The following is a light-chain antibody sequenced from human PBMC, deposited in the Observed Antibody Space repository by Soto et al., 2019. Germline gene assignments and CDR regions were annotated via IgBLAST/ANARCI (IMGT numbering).Light chain of an antibody. CDR1: QSISSN. CDR3: QHYNNWPFT. J-gene: IGKJ3*01. Sequence: EIVMTQSPATLSVSPGERATLYCRASQSISSNLAWYQQKPDQAPRLLINGASTRATGVAARFIGSGSGTEFTLSISSLQSEDSAVYFCQHYNNWPFTFGPGTKVDI. CDR2: GAS. V-gene: IGKV3-15*01.